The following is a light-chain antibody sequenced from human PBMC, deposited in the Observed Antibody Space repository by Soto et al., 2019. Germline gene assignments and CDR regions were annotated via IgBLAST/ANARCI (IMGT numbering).Light chain of an antibody. V-gene: IGKV3-20*01. CDR2: DAS. Sequence: EIVLTQSPATLSLSPGERATLSCRASESTSGYLAWYQQKPGQAPRLLIYDASNRATGIPDRFSGSGSGTDFTLTISRLEPEDFAVYWCQQYDSSPRTFGQGTKVEIK. J-gene: IGKJ1*01. CDR1: ESTSGY. CDR3: QQYDSSPRT.